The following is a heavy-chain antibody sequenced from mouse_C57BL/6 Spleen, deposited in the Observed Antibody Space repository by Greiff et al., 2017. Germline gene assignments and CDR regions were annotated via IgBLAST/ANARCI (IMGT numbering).Heavy chain of an antibody. CDR2: INPSTGGT. Sequence: VQLQQSGPELVKPGASVKISCKASGYSFTGYYMNWVKQSPEKSLEWIGEINPSTGGTTYNQKFKAKSTLTVDKSSSTAYMQLKRLTSEDSAVYYCAREGGFGVWGTGTTVTVSS. J-gene: IGHJ1*03. CDR3: AREGGFGV. V-gene: IGHV1-42*01. CDR1: GYSFTGYY.